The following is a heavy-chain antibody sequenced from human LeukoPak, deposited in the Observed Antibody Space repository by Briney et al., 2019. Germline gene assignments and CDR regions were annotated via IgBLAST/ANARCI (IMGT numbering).Heavy chain of an antibody. CDR1: GFTFSSYW. CDR3: VRITTVATPDY. Sequence: GGSLRLSCAASGFTFSSYWMHWVRQPLGKGLVWVSRINPDGTTTNYADSVKGRFTISRDNAKNTLYLQMNSLTVEDTALYYCVRITTVATPDYWGQGTLVTVSS. V-gene: IGHV3-74*01. CDR2: INPDGTTT. J-gene: IGHJ4*02. D-gene: IGHD4-17*01.